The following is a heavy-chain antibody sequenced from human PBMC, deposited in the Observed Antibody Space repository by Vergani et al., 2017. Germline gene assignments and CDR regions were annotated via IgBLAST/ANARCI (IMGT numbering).Heavy chain of an antibody. CDR1: GFTFSTYA. Sequence: EVQLLESGGSLKQPGGSVRLSCAASGFTFSTYAMHWVRQAPGKGLEWVSALTGGVGSPYYADSFKGRFIISRDNSRDTLYLQMNSLRPEDTATYYCVKDAGSYENFFDSWGQETLVTVSS. J-gene: IGHJ4*02. V-gene: IGHV3-23*01. CDR2: LTGGVGSP. CDR3: VKDAGSYENFFDS. D-gene: IGHD1-26*01.